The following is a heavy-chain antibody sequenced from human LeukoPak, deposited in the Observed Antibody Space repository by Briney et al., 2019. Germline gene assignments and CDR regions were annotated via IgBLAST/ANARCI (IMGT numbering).Heavy chain of an antibody. V-gene: IGHV4-31*03. CDR3: ARGSPYDYIWGSYRPHFFDY. CDR1: GGSISSGGYY. J-gene: IGHJ4*02. CDR2: IYYSGST. D-gene: IGHD3-16*02. Sequence: PSETLSLTCTVSGGSISSGGYYWSWIRQHPGEGLEWIGYIYYSGSTYYNPSLKSRVTISVDTSKNQFSLTLRSVTAADTAVYYCARGSPYDYIWGSYRPHFFDYWGQGTLVTVSS.